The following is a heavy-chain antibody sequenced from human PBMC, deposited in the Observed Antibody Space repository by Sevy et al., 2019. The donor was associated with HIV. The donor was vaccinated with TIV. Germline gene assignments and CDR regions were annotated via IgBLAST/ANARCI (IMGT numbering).Heavy chain of an antibody. CDR2: IYPGDSDT. J-gene: IGHJ4*02. V-gene: IGHV5-51*01. Sequence: GESLNISCKGSEYTFTHFWIAWVRQMPGKGLESMGIIYPGDSDTRYSPSFQGQVTISADKSISTAYLQWDSLKASDTAMYYCARSDGYCSGGNHLCYFDYLGQGTLVTVSS. CDR3: ARSDGYCSGGNHLCYFDY. CDR1: EYTFTHFW. D-gene: IGHD2-15*01.